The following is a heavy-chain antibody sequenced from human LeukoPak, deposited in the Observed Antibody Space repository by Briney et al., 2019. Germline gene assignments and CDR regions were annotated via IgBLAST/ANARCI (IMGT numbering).Heavy chain of an antibody. CDR2: IYSKTDGGTT. Sequence: NSGGSLRLSCAASGFTFSNAWMSWVRQAPGKGLEWVGRIYSKTDGGTTDYAAPVKGRFTISRDDSKNTLYMQMNSLKTGDTAVYYCTTDTIVVVPAASPFDYWGQGTLVTVSS. D-gene: IGHD2-2*01. V-gene: IGHV3-15*01. CDR1: GFTFSNAW. J-gene: IGHJ4*02. CDR3: TTDTIVVVPAASPFDY.